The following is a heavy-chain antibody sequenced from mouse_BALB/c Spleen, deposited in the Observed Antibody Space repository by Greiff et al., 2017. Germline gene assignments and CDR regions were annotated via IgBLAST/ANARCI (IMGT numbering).Heavy chain of an antibody. Sequence: EVKLMESGGGLVKPGGSLKLSCAASGFTFSSYAMSWVRQTPEKRLEWVASISSGGSTYYPDSVKGRFTISRDNARNILYLQMSSLRSEDTAMYYCARGKGYGYAMDYWGQGTSVTVSS. J-gene: IGHJ4*01. CDR3: ARGKGYGYAMDY. D-gene: IGHD2-14*01. CDR2: ISSGGST. CDR1: GFTFSSYA. V-gene: IGHV5-6-5*01.